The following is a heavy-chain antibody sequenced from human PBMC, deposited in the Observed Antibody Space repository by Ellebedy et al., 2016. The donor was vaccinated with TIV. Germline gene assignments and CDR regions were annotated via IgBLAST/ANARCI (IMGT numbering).Heavy chain of an antibody. D-gene: IGHD3-22*01. J-gene: IGHJ4*02. CDR1: GYTFTSYY. CDR2: INPTTGNS. Sequence: ASVKVSCKASGYTFTSYYFYWVRQAPGQGLEWMGIINPTTGNSNYAQKFQGRVTMTRDTSTSTVYMELSSLRSEDTAVYYCARGDNHYYDSSGYYYTYWGQGTLVTVSS. CDR3: ARGDNHYYDSSGYYYTY. V-gene: IGHV1-46*01.